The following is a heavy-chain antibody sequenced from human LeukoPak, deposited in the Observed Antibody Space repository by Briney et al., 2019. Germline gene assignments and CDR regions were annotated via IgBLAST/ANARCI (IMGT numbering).Heavy chain of an antibody. CDR3: ARHGYYDILTGYIPFDY. V-gene: IGHV4-34*01. J-gene: IGHJ4*02. D-gene: IGHD3-9*01. Sequence: SETLSLTCAVYGGSFSGYYWSWIRQPPGKGLGWIGEINHSGSTNYNPSLKSRVTISVDTSKNQFSLKLSSVTAADTAVYYCARHGYYDILTGYIPFDYWGQGTLVTVSS. CDR1: GGSFSGYY. CDR2: INHSGST.